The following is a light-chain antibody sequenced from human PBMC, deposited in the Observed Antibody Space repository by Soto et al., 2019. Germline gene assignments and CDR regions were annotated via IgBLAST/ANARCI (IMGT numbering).Light chain of an antibody. CDR1: SSDVGAYNY. CDR2: DVS. V-gene: IGLV2-14*03. CDR3: SSFTSSNSYV. J-gene: IGLJ1*01. Sequence: LTQPASVSGSPGQSITISCTGTSSDVGAYNYVSWYQHHPGKAPKLMIYDVSNRPSGVPNRFSGSKSANTASLTISGLQAEDEADYYCSSFTSSNSYVFGSGTKVTVL.